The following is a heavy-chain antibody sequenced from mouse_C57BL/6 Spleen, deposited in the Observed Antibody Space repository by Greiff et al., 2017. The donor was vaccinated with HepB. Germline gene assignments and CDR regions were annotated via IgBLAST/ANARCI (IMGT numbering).Heavy chain of an antibody. Sequence: EVQLVESGGGLVKPGGSLKLSCAASGFTFSSYAMSWVRQTPEKGLEWVATISDGGSYTYYPDNVKGRFTISRDNAKNNLYLQMSHLKSEDTAMYYWARGGPTIVTTWYFDVWGTGTTVTVSS. CDR2: ISDGGSYT. J-gene: IGHJ1*03. D-gene: IGHD2-5*01. V-gene: IGHV5-4*01. CDR1: GFTFSSYA. CDR3: ARGGPTIVTTWYFDV.